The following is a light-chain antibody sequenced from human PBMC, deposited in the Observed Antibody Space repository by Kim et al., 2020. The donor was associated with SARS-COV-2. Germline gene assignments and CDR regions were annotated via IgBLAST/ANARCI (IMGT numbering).Light chain of an antibody. CDR1: QSVSSN. J-gene: IGKJ2*03. Sequence: EIVMTQSPATLSVSPGERATLSCRASQSVSSNLAWYQQKPGQAPRLLIYVASTRATGIPARFSGSGSGTEFTLTISSLQSEDFAVYYCQQYNNWPPNSFGQGTKLEI. V-gene: IGKV3-15*01. CDR2: VAS. CDR3: QQYNNWPPNS.